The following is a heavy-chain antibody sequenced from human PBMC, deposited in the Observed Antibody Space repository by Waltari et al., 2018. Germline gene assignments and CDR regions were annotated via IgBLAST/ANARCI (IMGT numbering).Heavy chain of an antibody. CDR3: ARRNRIAADLGSMDV. Sequence: QVQLVQSGAEVKKPGSSVKVSCKASGGTFSSYAISWVRQAPGQGLEWIGGTIPILGKANYAQKCQGRVTITADESTSTAYMELSSLRSEDTAVYYCARRNRIAADLGSMDVWGQGTTVTVSS. CDR2: TIPILGKA. CDR1: GGTFSSYA. D-gene: IGHD6-13*01. J-gene: IGHJ6*02. V-gene: IGHV1-69*01.